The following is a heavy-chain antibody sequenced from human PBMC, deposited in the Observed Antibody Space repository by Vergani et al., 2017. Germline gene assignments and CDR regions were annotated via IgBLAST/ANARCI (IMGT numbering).Heavy chain of an antibody. CDR3: ARLCVEMATILHYFDY. Sequence: EVQLVEFGGGLIQHGGTLRLSCAASGFTVSSNYMSWVRQAPGKGLEWVSVIYSGGSTYYADSVKGRFTISRDNSKNTLYLQMNSLRAEYTAVYYCARLCVEMATILHYFDYWGQGTLVTVSS. J-gene: IGHJ4*02. CDR1: GFTVSSNY. CDR2: IYSGGST. V-gene: IGHV3-53*01. D-gene: IGHD5-24*01.